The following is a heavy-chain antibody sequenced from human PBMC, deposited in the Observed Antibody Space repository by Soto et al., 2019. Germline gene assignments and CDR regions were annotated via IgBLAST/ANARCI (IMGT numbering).Heavy chain of an antibody. Sequence: SETLSLTCTVSGGSISSSSYYWGWIRQPPGKGLEWIGSIYYSGSTYYNPSLKSRVTISVDTSKNQFSLKLSSVTAADTAVYYCARQPHPHCSGGSCYYDGHYGMDVWGQGTKVT. CDR1: GGSISSSSYY. J-gene: IGHJ6*02. V-gene: IGHV4-39*01. D-gene: IGHD2-15*01. CDR3: ARQPHPHCSGGSCYYDGHYGMDV. CDR2: IYYSGST.